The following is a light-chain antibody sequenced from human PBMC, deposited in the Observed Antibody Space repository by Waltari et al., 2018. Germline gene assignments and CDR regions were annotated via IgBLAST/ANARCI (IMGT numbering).Light chain of an antibody. CDR1: SPYIGCPY. J-gene: IGLJ3*02. Sequence: QSVLTQPPSASGTPGQRVTISCSGSSPYIGCPYVYWYQQLPGTAPKLLIYRSNHRPSGVPDRFSGSRSGTSASLATCGLRSEDEADYHCAAWDDSLSGPVFGGGTKLTVL. CDR2: RSN. V-gene: IGLV1-47*01. CDR3: AAWDDSLSGPV.